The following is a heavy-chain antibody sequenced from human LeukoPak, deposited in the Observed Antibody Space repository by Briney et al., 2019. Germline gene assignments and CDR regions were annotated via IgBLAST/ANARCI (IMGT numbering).Heavy chain of an antibody. Sequence: GGSLRLSCAASGFTFSSYAMSWVRQAPGKGLEWVSAISGSGGSTYYADSVKGRFTISIDNSKNTMYLQMNSLRAEDTAVYYCATSPIAAAVNSAGRLWRYYFDYWGQGTLVTVSS. CDR2: ISGSGGST. CDR3: ATSPIAAAVNSAGRLWRYYFDY. D-gene: IGHD6-13*01. V-gene: IGHV3-23*01. J-gene: IGHJ4*02. CDR1: GFTFSSYA.